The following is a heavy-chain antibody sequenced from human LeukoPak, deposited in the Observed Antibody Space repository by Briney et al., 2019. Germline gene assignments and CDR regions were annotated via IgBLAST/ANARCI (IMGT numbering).Heavy chain of an antibody. CDR1: GFTFSSSA. D-gene: IGHD6-19*01. Sequence: PGGSLRLSCAASGFTFSSSAMSWVRQVPGKGLEWVSGISASGGSTTYADSVKGRFTISRDNAKNTLYLQMNSLRAEDTAVYFCVRVQLLADDIFDLWGQGTMVTVSS. J-gene: IGHJ3*01. CDR3: VRVQLLADDIFDL. CDR2: ISASGGST. V-gene: IGHV3-23*01.